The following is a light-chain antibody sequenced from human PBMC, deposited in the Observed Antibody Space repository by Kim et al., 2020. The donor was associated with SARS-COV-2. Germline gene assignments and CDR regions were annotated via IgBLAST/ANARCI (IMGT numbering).Light chain of an antibody. CDR3: QQYYSQWT. V-gene: IGKV1-8*01. J-gene: IGKJ1*01. CDR2: AAS. Sequence: AIRITQSPSSLSASTGDRVTITCRASQGISSYLAWYQQKPGKAPKLLIYAASTLQSGVPSRFSGSGSGTDFTLTISCLQSEDFATYYCQQYYSQWTFGQGTKVDIK. CDR1: QGISSY.